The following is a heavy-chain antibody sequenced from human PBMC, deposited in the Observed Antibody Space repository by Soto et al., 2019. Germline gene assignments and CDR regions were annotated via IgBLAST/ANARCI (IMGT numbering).Heavy chain of an antibody. CDR3: ARDCGYGTPFDY. CDR2: ITGDGTDT. V-gene: IGHV3-74*01. Sequence: GSLRLSCAASGFAFSSCWLHWVRQAPGKGLMIVSRITGDGTDTAYATSVKGRFTISRDNAKKMVYLQMDSLKAEDTAVYYCARDCGYGTPFDYWGQGALVTVSS. J-gene: IGHJ4*02. CDR1: GFAFSSCW. D-gene: IGHD5-12*01.